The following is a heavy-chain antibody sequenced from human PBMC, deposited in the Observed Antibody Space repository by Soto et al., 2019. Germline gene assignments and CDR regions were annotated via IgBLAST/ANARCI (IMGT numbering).Heavy chain of an antibody. CDR1: GYTFTSYY. Sequence: ASVKVSCKASGYTFTSYYMHWVRQAPGQGLEWMGIINPSGGSTSYAQKFQGRVTMTRDTSTSTVYMELSSLRSEDTAVYYCARERQQLGNYYYYGMDVWGQGTTVTVSS. D-gene: IGHD6-13*01. J-gene: IGHJ6*02. CDR3: ARERQQLGNYYYYGMDV. V-gene: IGHV1-46*01. CDR2: INPSGGST.